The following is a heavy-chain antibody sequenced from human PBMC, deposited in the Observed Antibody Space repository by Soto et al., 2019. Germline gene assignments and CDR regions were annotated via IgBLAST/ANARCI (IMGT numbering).Heavy chain of an antibody. D-gene: IGHD1-1*01. V-gene: IGHV3-74*01. CDR1: GFTFSNSW. J-gene: IGHJ5*02. Sequence: EVQLVESGGGLVQPGGSLRLSCAASGFTFSNSWMHWVRQAPGKGLVWVSYTNPDGSSTTYADSVKGRFTISRDNAKNTLYLQMNSLGVEDTAMYHCARGLEGYFDPWGQGTLVTVSS. CDR2: TNPDGSST. CDR3: ARGLEGYFDP.